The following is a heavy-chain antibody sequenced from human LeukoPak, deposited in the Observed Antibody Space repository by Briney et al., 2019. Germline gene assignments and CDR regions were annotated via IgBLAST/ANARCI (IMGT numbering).Heavy chain of an antibody. CDR1: GYTFTNYG. CDR2: TSAYNGNT. J-gene: IGHJ4*02. V-gene: IGHV1-18*01. Sequence: ASVKVSCKASGYTFTNYGISWVRQAPGQGLEWMGWTSAYNGNTDYAQKLQGRVTMTTDTSTSTAYMELRSLRSDDTAVYYCARSVDTAMHGYWGQGTLVTVSS. D-gene: IGHD5-18*01. CDR3: ARSVDTAMHGY.